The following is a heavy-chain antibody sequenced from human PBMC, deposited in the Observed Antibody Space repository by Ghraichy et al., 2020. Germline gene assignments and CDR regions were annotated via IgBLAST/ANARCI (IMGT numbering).Heavy chain of an antibody. J-gene: IGHJ1*01. CDR1: GGSISSYY. D-gene: IGHD5-24*01. Sequence: SETLSLTCTVSGGSISSYYWSWIRQPPGKGLEWFGYIYYSGSTNYNPSLKSRVTISVDTSKNQFSLTLSSVTAADTAVYYCAARRDGYHDGYFQHWGQGTLVTVSS. CDR2: IYYSGST. V-gene: IGHV4-59*01. CDR3: AARRDGYHDGYFQH.